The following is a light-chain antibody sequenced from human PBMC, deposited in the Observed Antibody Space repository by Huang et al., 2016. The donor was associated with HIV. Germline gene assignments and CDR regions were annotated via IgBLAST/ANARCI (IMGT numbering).Light chain of an antibody. V-gene: IGKV1-39*01. CDR3: QQSSSPPPT. CDR2: GAS. J-gene: IGKJ3*01. Sequence: DIQMTQYPSSLSASVGDRVTITCRATQSVTKYRNWYQQKQGKAPKLLIYGASSLQTGVPSRFSGSGSGTDFTLTISSLQPEDFATYYCQQSSSPPPTFGPGTKVDIK. CDR1: QSVTKY.